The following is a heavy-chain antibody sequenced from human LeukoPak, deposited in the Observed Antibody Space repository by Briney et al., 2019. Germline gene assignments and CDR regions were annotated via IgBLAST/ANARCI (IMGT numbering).Heavy chain of an antibody. Sequence: SETLSLTCAVYGGSFSGYYWSWIRQPPGKGLEWIGEINHSGSTNYNPSLKSRVTISVDTSKNQFSLKLSSVTAADTAVYCCAGTIFGVVRQNFQHWGQGTLVTVSS. V-gene: IGHV4-34*01. D-gene: IGHD3-3*01. CDR1: GGSFSGYY. CDR2: INHSGST. CDR3: AGTIFGVVRQNFQH. J-gene: IGHJ1*01.